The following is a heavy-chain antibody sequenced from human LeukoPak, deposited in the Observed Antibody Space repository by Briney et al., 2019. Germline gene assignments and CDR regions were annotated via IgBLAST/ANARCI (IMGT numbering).Heavy chain of an antibody. V-gene: IGHV3-23*01. CDR3: AKVYGSGSYYNPFDY. J-gene: IGHJ4*02. D-gene: IGHD3-10*01. Sequence: PGGSLRLSCAASGFTFSSYAMSWVRQAPGKGLERVSAISGSGGSTYYADSVKGRFTISRDNSKNTLYLQMNSLRAEDTAVYYCAKVYGSGSYYNPFDYWGQGTLVTVSS. CDR1: GFTFSSYA. CDR2: ISGSGGST.